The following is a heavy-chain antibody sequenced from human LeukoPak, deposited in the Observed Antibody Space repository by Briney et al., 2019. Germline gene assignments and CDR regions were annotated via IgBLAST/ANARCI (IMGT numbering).Heavy chain of an antibody. V-gene: IGHV3-11*04. CDR1: GFTFSDYY. Sequence: GGSLRLSCAASGFTFSDYYMSWIRQAPGKGLEWVSYISSSGSTIYYADSVKGRFTISRDNAKNSLYLQMNSLRAEDTAVYYCAANYYDSSGPLDYWGQGTLVTVPS. D-gene: IGHD3-22*01. CDR2: ISSSGSTI. J-gene: IGHJ4*02. CDR3: AANYYDSSGPLDY.